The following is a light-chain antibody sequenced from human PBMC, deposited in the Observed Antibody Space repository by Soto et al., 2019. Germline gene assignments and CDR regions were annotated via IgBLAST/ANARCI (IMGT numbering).Light chain of an antibody. J-gene: IGKJ4*01. CDR1: QSLLHSIGFNY. V-gene: IGKV2-28*01. CDR2: LGS. CDR3: MQALQTPLT. Sequence: DIVMTQSPLSLPVTPGEPASISCRSSQSLLHSIGFNYLDWYLQKPGQSPQLLIFLGSNRASGVTDKFSGSGSGTDFTLKISRVEAEDVGVYYCMQALQTPLTFGGGTKVDIK.